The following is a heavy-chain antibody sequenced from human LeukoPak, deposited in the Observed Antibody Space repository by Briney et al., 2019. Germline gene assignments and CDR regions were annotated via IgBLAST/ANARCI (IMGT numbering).Heavy chain of an antibody. CDR2: MNPNSGNT. CDR1: GYTFTSYD. D-gene: IGHD3-9*01. Sequence: ASVKVSCKASGYTFTSYDIIWVRQPPGHGLEWMGWMNPNSGNTGYAQKFQGRVTITRNTSINTAYMELSSLRSEDTAVFYCARRYYDILTGYGRNDYWGQGTLVTASS. J-gene: IGHJ4*02. CDR3: ARRYYDILTGYGRNDY. V-gene: IGHV1-8*03.